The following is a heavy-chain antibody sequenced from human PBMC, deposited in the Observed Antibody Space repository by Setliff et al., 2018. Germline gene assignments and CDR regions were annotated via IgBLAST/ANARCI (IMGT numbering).Heavy chain of an antibody. Sequence: GASVKVSCKTSGYSFTDYGIAWVRQAPGQGLEWMGWISAHTGNTYSGQKLHDRLTLTTDISTSTAYMEMGNLTSDDTAVYYCARLVRFCTRTACQNVAGDEAWGQGTLVTVSS. CDR1: GYSFTDYG. CDR3: ARLVRFCTRTACQNVAGDEA. D-gene: IGHD2-8*01. J-gene: IGHJ5*01. CDR2: ISAHTGNT. V-gene: IGHV1-18*01.